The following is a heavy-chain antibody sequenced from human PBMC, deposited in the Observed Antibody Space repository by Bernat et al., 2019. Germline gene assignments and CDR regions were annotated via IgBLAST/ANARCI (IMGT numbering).Heavy chain of an antibody. CDR1: GFTFSIYS. CDR3: ARDRDSSDDDAFDI. CDR2: ISSYSTSI. V-gene: IGHV3-21*01. J-gene: IGHJ3*02. Sequence: EVQLVESGGGLVKPGGSLRLSCAASGFTFSIYSMNWVRQAPGKGLEWISSISSYSTSIYYADSVKGRFTISRDNAKNSLYLQMNSLRAEDTAVYYYARDRDSSDDDAFDIWGQGAMVTVSS. D-gene: IGHD3/OR15-3a*01.